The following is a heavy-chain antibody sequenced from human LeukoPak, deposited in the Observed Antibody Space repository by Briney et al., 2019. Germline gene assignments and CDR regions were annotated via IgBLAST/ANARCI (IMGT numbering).Heavy chain of an antibody. CDR1: GFTVSSNY. V-gene: IGHV3-23*01. Sequence: PGGSLRLSCAASGFTVSSNYMSWVRQAPGKGLEWVSAISGSGGSTYYADSVKGRFTISRDNSKNTLYLQMNSLRAEDTAVYYCAKGLVRGVIFWFDPWGQGTLVTVSS. CDR2: ISGSGGST. J-gene: IGHJ5*02. CDR3: AKGLVRGVIFWFDP. D-gene: IGHD3-10*01.